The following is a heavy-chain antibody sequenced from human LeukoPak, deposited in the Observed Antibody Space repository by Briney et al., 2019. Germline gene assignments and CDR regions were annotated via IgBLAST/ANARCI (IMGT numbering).Heavy chain of an antibody. Sequence: PSETLSLTCAVYGGSFSGYYWSWIRQPPGKGLECIGEINHSGSTNYNPSLKSRVTISVDTSKNQFSLKLSSVTAADTAVYYCARFGEGSYYNADHAYDYWGQGTLVTVSS. V-gene: IGHV4-34*01. CDR1: GGSFSGYY. CDR3: ARFGEGSYYNADHAYDY. J-gene: IGHJ4*02. CDR2: INHSGST. D-gene: IGHD3-10*01.